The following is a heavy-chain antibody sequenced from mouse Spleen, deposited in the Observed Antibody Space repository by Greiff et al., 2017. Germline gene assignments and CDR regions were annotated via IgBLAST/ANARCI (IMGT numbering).Heavy chain of an antibody. J-gene: IGHJ2*01. Sequence: VQLQQSGAELVRPGASVTLSCKASGYTFTDYEMHGVKQTPVHGLEGIGAIDPETGGTAYNQKFKGKAILTADKSSSTAYMELRSLTSEDSAVYYGTRRGDYRYGYFAYWGPGTTLTVSS. D-gene: IGHD2-14*01. CDR1: GYTFTDYE. V-gene: IGHV1-15*01. CDR3: TRRGDYRYGYFAY. CDR2: IDPETGGT.